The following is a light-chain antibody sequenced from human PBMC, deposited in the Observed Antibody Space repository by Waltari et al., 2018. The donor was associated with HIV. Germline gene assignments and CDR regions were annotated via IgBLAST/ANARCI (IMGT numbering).Light chain of an antibody. CDR3: QTWVTGILV. CDR2: VNSDGSH. CDR1: SGHSSYA. V-gene: IGLV4-69*01. J-gene: IGLJ3*02. Sequence: QLVLSQSPSASASLGASVKLTCTLSSGHSSYAIACHQQQPEKGPQNLMKVNSDGSHTKGDGIPDRFSGSSSGAERYLTISSLQSEDEADYYCQTWVTGILVFGGGTKLTVL.